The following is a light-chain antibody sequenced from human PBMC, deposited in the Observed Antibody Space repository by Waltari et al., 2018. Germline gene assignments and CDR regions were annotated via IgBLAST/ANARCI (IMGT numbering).Light chain of an antibody. CDR1: QSVSSSY. V-gene: IGKV3-20*01. J-gene: IGKJ1*01. CDR2: GAS. CDR3: QQYGTSPPET. Sequence: EIVLTQSPGTLSLSPGERATLSCRASQSVSSSYLAWYQQQPGQAPRPLVYGASSRATGIPDRFSGRGSGTAFTITISRLEPEDFAVYYCQQYGTSPPETFGQGTKVEIK.